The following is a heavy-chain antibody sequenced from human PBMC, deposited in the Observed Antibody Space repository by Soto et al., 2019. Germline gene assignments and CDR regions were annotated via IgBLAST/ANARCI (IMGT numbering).Heavy chain of an antibody. CDR2: ISAYNGNT. V-gene: IGHV1-18*01. J-gene: IGHJ6*02. D-gene: IGHD2-15*01. Sequence: ASVKVSCKASGYTFTSYGIIWVRQAPGQGLEWMGWISAYNGNTNYAQKLQGRVTMTTDTSTSTAYMELRSLRSDDTAVYYCARHLLVVVAPTTDYGMDVWGQGTRVTFSS. CDR3: ARHLLVVVAPTTDYGMDV. CDR1: GYTFTSYG.